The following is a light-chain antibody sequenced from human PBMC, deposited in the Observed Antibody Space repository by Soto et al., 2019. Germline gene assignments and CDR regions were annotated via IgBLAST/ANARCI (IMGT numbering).Light chain of an antibody. Sequence: PWERATLSCRASQSVSSSTYLACYQQKPGQAPRLLIYDASRRATGIPDRFSGSGSGTDFTLTISRLEPEDFAVYYCQQYGSPPITFGQGTRLEIK. CDR1: QSVSSSTY. CDR3: QQYGSPPIT. V-gene: IGKV3-20*01. J-gene: IGKJ5*01. CDR2: DAS.